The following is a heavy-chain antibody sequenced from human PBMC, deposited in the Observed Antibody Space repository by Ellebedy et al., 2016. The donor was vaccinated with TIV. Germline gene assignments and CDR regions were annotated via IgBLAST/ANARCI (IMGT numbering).Heavy chain of an antibody. V-gene: IGHV3-48*02. CDR1: GFTFSSYS. CDR2: ISSSSSTI. J-gene: IGHJ4*02. CDR3: AGWRDSGSYYRFDY. D-gene: IGHD1-26*01. Sequence: GESLKISCAASGFTFSSYSMNWVRQAPGKGLEWVSYISSSSSTIYYADSVKGRFTISRDNAKNSLYLQMNSLRDEDTAVYYCAGWRDSGSYYRFDYWGQGTLVTVSS.